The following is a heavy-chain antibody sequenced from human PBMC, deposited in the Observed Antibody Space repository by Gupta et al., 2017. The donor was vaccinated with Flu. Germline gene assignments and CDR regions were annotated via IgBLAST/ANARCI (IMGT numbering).Heavy chain of an antibody. D-gene: IGHD6-19*01. V-gene: IGHV3-7*01. CDR3: VRDVSPVIDGAWYDAFDV. Sequence: EVQLVESGGGLVQPGGSLRLSCEVSGFLFNTYWRTWGRQDQGKGLEWVANIKEDESEKSYLDAVKGRFTISRDNAKNSLYLQMNSLRVEDTAVYYCVRDVSPVIDGAWYDAFDVWGQGTLVTVSS. CDR2: IKEDESEK. CDR1: GFLFNTYW. J-gene: IGHJ3*01.